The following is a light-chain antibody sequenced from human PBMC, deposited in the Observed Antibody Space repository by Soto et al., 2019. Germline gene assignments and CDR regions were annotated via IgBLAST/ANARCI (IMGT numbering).Light chain of an antibody. CDR2: EVT. Sequence: QSALTQPASVSGSPGQSITISCTGTSTDVNGHNYVPWYQQHPGKAPKVIIYEVTNRPSGISHRFSGSKSGNTASLTISGLQAEDEADYYCCSYTSGTSVFGTGTKLTVL. V-gene: IGLV2-14*01. CDR3: CSYTSGTSV. CDR1: STDVNGHNY. J-gene: IGLJ1*01.